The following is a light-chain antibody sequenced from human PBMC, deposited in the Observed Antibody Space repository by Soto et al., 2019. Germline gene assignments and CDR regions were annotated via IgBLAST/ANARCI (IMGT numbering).Light chain of an antibody. CDR3: QQYNNWPLS. J-gene: IGKJ5*01. Sequence: EVVLTQSPATLSSSPGEGATLSCRASQSVSSYLAWYQQKPGQVPRLLIYDVSNRATGIPARFSGSGSGTDFTLTISSLEPEDFAVYYCQQYNNWPLSFGQGTRLEIK. V-gene: IGKV3-11*01. CDR1: QSVSSY. CDR2: DVS.